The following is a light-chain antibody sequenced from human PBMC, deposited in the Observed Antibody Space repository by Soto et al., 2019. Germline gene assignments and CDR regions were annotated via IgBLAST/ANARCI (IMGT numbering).Light chain of an antibody. CDR3: QQYGSSPYT. CDR1: QSVSSSS. J-gene: IGKJ2*01. CDR2: GAS. Sequence: EIVLTQSPGTLSLSPGERATLSCRASQSVSSSSLAWYQQKPGQAPRLLIYGASSRATGIPDRFSGSGSGTGFTLTISRLEPEEFAVFYCQQYGSSPYTFGQGTKLEIK. V-gene: IGKV3-20*01.